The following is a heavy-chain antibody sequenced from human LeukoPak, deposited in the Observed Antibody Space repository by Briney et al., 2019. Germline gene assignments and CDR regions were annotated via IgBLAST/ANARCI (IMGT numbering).Heavy chain of an antibody. CDR1: GYSFTSYW. CDR3: ARHIAAADVGGYFDY. D-gene: IGHD6-13*01. V-gene: IGHV5-51*01. Sequence: GESLKISCKGSGYSFTSYWIGWVRQMPGKGLEWTEIIHPGDSDTRYSPSFQGQVTISADKSISTAYLQWSSLKASDTAMYYCARHIAAADVGGYFDYWGQGTLVTVSS. J-gene: IGHJ4*02. CDR2: IHPGDSDT.